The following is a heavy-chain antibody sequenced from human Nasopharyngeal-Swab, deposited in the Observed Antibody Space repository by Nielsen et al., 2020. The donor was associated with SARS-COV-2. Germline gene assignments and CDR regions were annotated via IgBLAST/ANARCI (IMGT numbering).Heavy chain of an antibody. CDR1: GGSFSGYY. V-gene: IGHV4-34*01. CDR3: AREFAGAPEY. J-gene: IGHJ4*02. Sequence: SETLSLTCAVYGGSFSGYYWGWIRQPPGKGLEWIGYIYYSGTTYYKPSLKGRVTISVDTSKNQFSLKLSSVTAADTAVYFCAREFAGAPEYWGQGTLVTVSS. D-gene: IGHD3-16*01. CDR2: IYYSGTT.